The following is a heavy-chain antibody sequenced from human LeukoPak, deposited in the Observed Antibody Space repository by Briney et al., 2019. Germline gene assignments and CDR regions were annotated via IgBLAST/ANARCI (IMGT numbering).Heavy chain of an antibody. V-gene: IGHV1-2*04. Sequence: ASVKVSCKASGYTFTGYYMHWVRQAPGQGLEWMGWINPNSGGTNYAQKFQGWVTMTRDTSISTAYMELSRLRSDDTAVCYCARSPSWGSPNAFDIWGQGTMVTVSS. CDR3: ARSPSWGSPNAFDI. CDR1: GYTFTGYY. D-gene: IGHD7-27*01. CDR2: INPNSGGT. J-gene: IGHJ3*02.